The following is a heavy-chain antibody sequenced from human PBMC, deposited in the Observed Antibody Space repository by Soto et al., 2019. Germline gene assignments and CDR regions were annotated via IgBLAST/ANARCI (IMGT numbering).Heavy chain of an antibody. V-gene: IGHV3-21*04. CDR2: ISSSCSYI. Sequence: GGSLRLSCAASGFTFSSYSMNWVRQAPGKGLEWVSSISSSCSYIYYADSVEGRFTISRDNAKNTLYLQMNSLRAEDTAVYYCAKDRVDYDILTGREKYNWFDPWGQGTLVTVAS. D-gene: IGHD3-9*01. J-gene: IGHJ5*02. CDR1: GFTFSSYS. CDR3: AKDRVDYDILTGREKYNWFDP.